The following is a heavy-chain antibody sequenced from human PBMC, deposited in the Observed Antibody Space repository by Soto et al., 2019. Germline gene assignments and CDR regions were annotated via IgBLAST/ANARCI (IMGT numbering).Heavy chain of an antibody. J-gene: IGHJ4*02. D-gene: IGHD1-26*01. CDR1: GFTFSSYG. Sequence: SGGSLRLSCAGSGFTFSSYGIHWVRQAPGKGLEWVALISYDGGNEKYTESVKDRFTISRDDSHNVAYLQMSSLRTEDTAVYYCAKDRYSGTYPTDFDYWGQGSLVTVSS. CDR2: ISYDGGNE. V-gene: IGHV3-30*18. CDR3: AKDRYSGTYPTDFDY.